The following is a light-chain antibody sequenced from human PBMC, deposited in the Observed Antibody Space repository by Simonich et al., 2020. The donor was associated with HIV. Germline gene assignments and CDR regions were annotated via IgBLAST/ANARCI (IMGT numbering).Light chain of an antibody. CDR2: KAY. CDR1: QSISSW. J-gene: IGKJ1*01. CDR3: QQYNSNYPT. V-gene: IGKV1-5*03. Sequence: DIQMTQSPSTLLGYVGDRVTITCRASQSISSWWAWYHQKPGKAPKLLIYKAYSLESGVPSRFSGSGSGTEFTLTISSLQPDDVATYYCQQYNSNYPTFGQGTKVEIK.